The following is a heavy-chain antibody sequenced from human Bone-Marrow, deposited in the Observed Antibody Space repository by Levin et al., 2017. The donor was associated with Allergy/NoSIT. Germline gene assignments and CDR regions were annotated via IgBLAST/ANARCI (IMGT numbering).Heavy chain of an antibody. J-gene: IGHJ4*02. CDR3: AKDLWEMATPYYFDF. CDR1: GFNFSNYA. D-gene: IGHD5-24*01. CDR2: ISGRTGHT. Sequence: GESLKISCTASGFNFSNYAMSWVRQGPGKGLEWVSAISGRTGHTYYAECVKGRFTISRDNSRNTLYLQMNSLRPGDTAVYFCAKDLWEMATPYYFDFWGQGSLVVVSS. V-gene: IGHV3-23*01.